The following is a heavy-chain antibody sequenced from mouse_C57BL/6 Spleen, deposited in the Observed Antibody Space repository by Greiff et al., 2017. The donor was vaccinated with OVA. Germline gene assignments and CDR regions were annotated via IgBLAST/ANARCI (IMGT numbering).Heavy chain of an antibody. CDR3: ARKTVYYYDC. Sequence: QVQLQQPGAELVRPGSSVKLSCKASGYTFTSYWMDWVKQRPGQGLEWIGNIYPSDSETHYNQQFKDKATLTVDKSSSTAYMQLSSLTSEDAAVYYCARKTVYYYDCWGQGTTLTVSS. V-gene: IGHV1-61*01. CDR2: IYPSDSET. J-gene: IGHJ2*01. CDR1: GYTFTSYW.